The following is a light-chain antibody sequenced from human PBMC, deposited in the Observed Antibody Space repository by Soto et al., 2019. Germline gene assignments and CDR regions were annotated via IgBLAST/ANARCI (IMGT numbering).Light chain of an antibody. CDR3: QQYHRYSRT. Sequence: IQLTQSPSSLSASVGDRVTITCRASQSISSWLAWYQQKPGKAPKLLIYDASSLHSGVPSRFTGSGFGTEFTLTISSLQPEDFATYDCQQYHRYSRTFGQGTKVDIK. V-gene: IGKV1-5*01. CDR1: QSISSW. J-gene: IGKJ1*01. CDR2: DAS.